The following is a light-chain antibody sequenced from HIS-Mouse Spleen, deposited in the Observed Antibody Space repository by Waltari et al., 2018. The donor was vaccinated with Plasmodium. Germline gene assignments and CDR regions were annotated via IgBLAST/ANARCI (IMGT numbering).Light chain of an antibody. CDR3: YSTDSSGNHRV. J-gene: IGLJ3*02. CDR1: ALPTKY. CDR2: EDS. V-gene: IGLV3-10*01. Sequence: SSELTQPPSVSVSPGQTARIPCSAVALPTKYTYWYQQKSGQAPLLVIYEDSKRPSGIPERFSGSSSGTMATLTISGAQVEDEADYYCYSTDSSGNHRVFGGGTKLTVL.